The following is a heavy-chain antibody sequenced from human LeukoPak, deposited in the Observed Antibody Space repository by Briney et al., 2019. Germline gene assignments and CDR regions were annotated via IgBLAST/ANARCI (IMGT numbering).Heavy chain of an antibody. V-gene: IGHV3-23*01. CDR1: GFTFSSYA. Sequence: GGSLRLSCAASGFTFSSYAMSWVRQAPGKGLEWVSAISGSGGSTYYADSVKGRFTISRDNSKNTLYLQMNSLRAEDTAVYYCAKYCPETASITMVRGVTDYWGQGTLVTVSS. D-gene: IGHD3-10*01. CDR3: AKYCPETASITMVRGVTDY. J-gene: IGHJ4*02. CDR2: ISGSGGST.